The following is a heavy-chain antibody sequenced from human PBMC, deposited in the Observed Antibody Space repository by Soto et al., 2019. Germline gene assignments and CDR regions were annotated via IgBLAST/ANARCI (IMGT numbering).Heavy chain of an antibody. V-gene: IGHV3-23*01. CDR3: TKRGVTATAGKHSFDY. Sequence: GGSLRLSCAASGFTFSTYAMSWVRQGPGKGLEWVSSISGSGGNTYYTDSVKGRFTISRDNSKNTLYLQMNNLRAEDTAVYYCTKRGVTATAGKHSFDYWGQGTLVTVSS. CDR1: GFTFSTYA. D-gene: IGHD1-1*01. CDR2: ISGSGGNT. J-gene: IGHJ4*02.